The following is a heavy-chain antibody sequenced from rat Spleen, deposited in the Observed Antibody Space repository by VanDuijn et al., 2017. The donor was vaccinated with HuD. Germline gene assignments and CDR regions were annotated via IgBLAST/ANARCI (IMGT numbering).Heavy chain of an antibody. V-gene: IGHV5-31*01. Sequence: EVQLVESGGGLVQPGRSMKLSCVASGITFNNYWLSWVRQTPGKGLDWVASITKDGGSLFYRDSVKGRFTVSRDNEQNTLYLQMNSLRSEDTATYYCSRGGATRFDYWGQGVMVTVSS. CDR2: ITKDGGSL. CDR3: SRGGATRFDY. D-gene: IGHD1-11*01. CDR1: GITFNNYW. J-gene: IGHJ2*01.